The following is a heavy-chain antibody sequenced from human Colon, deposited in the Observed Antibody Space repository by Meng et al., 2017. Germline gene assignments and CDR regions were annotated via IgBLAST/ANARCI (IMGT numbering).Heavy chain of an antibody. CDR3: ARGVDWAKSGNF. Sequence: VQLRLLDAGVLQPFDTLSPACAVYGGSFSDYYLTWIRQPPGKGLEWVGEIHPSGSTYYSPSLQSRVTITLDTSKNQFSLTLSSMTAADTAVYYCARGVDWAKSGNFWGQGTLVTVSS. CDR1: GGSFSDYY. CDR2: IHPSGST. J-gene: IGHJ4*02. V-gene: IGHV4-34*01. D-gene: IGHD3-9*01.